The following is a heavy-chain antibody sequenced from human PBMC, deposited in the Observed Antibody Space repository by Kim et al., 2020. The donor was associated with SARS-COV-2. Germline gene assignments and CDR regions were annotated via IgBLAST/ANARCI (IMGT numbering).Heavy chain of an antibody. CDR1: GGSISSGGYY. J-gene: IGHJ5*02. CDR2: IYYSGST. V-gene: IGHV4-31*03. D-gene: IGHD4-17*01. Sequence: SETLSLTCTVSGGSISSGGYYWSWIRQHPGKGLEWIGYIYYSGSTYYNPSLKSRVTISVDTSKNQFSLKLSSVTAADTAVYYCARSGRDYGDYVGWFDPWGQGTLVTVSS. CDR3: ARSGRDYGDYVGWFDP.